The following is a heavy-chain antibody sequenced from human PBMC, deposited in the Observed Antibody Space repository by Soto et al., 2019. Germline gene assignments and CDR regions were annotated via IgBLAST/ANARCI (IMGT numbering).Heavy chain of an antibody. Sequence: KQSQTLSLTCAISGDSVSSNSAAWNWIRQSPSRGLEWLGRTYYRSKWYNDYAVSVKSRITINPDTSKNQFSLQLNSVTPEDTAVYYCARDLGADPHRLSYGMDVWGQGTTVTVSS. V-gene: IGHV6-1*01. CDR2: TYYRSKWYN. CDR1: GDSVSSNSAA. D-gene: IGHD1-26*01. J-gene: IGHJ6*02. CDR3: ARDLGADPHRLSYGMDV.